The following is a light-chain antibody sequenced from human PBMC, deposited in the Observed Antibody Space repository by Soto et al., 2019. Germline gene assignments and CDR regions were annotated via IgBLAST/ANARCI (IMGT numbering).Light chain of an antibody. CDR3: QPSYSDPWT. CDR2: ASS. Sequence: DIQLTQSPSSLSASVGDSVTITCRATQSISTYLNWYQQKPGKGPQLLIYASSSFQSGVPSRFSGSGSGTDFTRAINSLQPDDCANYYCQPSYSDPWTVGQGTNVEIK. V-gene: IGKV1-39*01. CDR1: QSISTY. J-gene: IGKJ1*01.